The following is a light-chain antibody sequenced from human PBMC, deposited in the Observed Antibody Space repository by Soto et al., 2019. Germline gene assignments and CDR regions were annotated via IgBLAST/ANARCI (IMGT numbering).Light chain of an antibody. J-gene: IGKJ2*01. CDR2: DAS. CDR3: QQRTSWPHT. CDR1: LSVSHY. V-gene: IGKV3-11*01. Sequence: EIVLTQSPATLSLSPGERATLSCRASLSVSHYLAWYQQKLGQAPRLLIYDASNRATGIPARFSGGGSGTDFTLTISSLEPEDFAVYYCQQRTSWPHTFGQGTK.